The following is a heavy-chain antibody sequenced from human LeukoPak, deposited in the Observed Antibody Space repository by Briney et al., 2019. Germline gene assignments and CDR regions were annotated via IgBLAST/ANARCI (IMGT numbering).Heavy chain of an antibody. J-gene: IGHJ3*02. D-gene: IGHD2-15*01. CDR2: IIPIFGTA. V-gene: IGHV1-69*01. CDR1: GGTFSSYA. CDR3: VIVVVVAATQWSAFDI. Sequence: SVKVSCKASGGTFSSYAISWVRQAPGRGLEWMGGIIPIFGTANYAQKFQGRVTITADESTSTAYMELSSLRSEDTAVYYCVIVVVVAATQWSAFDIWGQGTLVTVSS.